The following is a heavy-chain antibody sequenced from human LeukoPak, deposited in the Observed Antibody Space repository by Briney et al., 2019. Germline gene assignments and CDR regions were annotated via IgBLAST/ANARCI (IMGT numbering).Heavy chain of an antibody. CDR3: ASEICTNGVCSDFQY. V-gene: IGHV3-30*03. CDR1: GFTFSNYG. J-gene: IGHJ4*02. D-gene: IGHD2-8*01. CDR2: ISNAGNAQ. Sequence: GGSLRLSCAASGFTFSNYGMHWVRHTPDKGLEWVAIISNAGNAQSYADSVKGRFTISRDNSKNTLYLQMNSLRAEDTAVYYCASEICTNGVCSDFQYWGQGILVTVSS.